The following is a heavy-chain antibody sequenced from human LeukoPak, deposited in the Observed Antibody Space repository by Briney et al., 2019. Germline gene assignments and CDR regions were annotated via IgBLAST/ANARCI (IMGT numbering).Heavy chain of an antibody. D-gene: IGHD3-10*01. Sequence: GALRLSCAASGSTFSRYWMHWVRQAPGKGLVRVSRVKSDGSDTIYADSVKGRFTISRDNAKNTLYLQMDSLRAEDTAVYYCTTGIGNYYYYWGQGTLVTVAS. CDR3: TTGIGNYYYY. J-gene: IGHJ4*02. V-gene: IGHV3-74*01. CDR1: GSTFSRYW. CDR2: VKSDGSDT.